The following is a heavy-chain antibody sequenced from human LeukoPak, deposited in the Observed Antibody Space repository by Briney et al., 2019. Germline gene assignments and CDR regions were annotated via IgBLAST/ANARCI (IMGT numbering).Heavy chain of an antibody. J-gene: IGHJ3*02. CDR2: IYYSGST. CDR1: GGSISSSSYY. V-gene: IGHV4-39*07. CDR3: ARESAVAVGNAFDI. D-gene: IGHD6-19*01. Sequence: PSETLSLTCTVSGGSISSSSYYWGWIRQPPGKGLEWIGSIYYSGSTYYNPSLKSRVTISVDTSKNQFSLKLSSVTAADTAVYYCARESAVAVGNAFDIWGQGTMVTVSS.